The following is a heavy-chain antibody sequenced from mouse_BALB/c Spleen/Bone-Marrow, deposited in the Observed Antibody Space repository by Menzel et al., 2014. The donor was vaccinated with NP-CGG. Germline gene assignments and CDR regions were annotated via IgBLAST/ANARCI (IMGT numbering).Heavy chain of an antibody. Sequence: ELQLQESGAGLVKPGVSLKLSCAASGFDFSRYWMSWVRQAPGKGLEWIGEINPDSSTINYTPSLKDKFIISRDNAKNTRYLQMNKMRFEDTALYCCAKAKWDVSWYIDVWGAGTPVPVTS. V-gene: IGHV4-1*02. CDR1: GFDFSRYW. J-gene: IGHJ1*01. CDR3: AKAKWDVSWYIDV. CDR2: INPDSSTI. D-gene: IGHD4-1*01.